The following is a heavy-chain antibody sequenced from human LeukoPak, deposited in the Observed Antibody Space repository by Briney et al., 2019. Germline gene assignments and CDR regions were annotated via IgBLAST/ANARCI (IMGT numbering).Heavy chain of an antibody. Sequence: PGGSLRLSCAASGFTFSSYAMSWVRQAPGKGLEWVSAISGSGGSTYYADSVKGRFTISRDNSKNTLYLQMNSLRAKDTAVYYCAKVMRGYYYDSSGYLFDYWGQGTLVTVSS. V-gene: IGHV3-23*01. CDR3: AKVMRGYYYDSSGYLFDY. D-gene: IGHD3-22*01. CDR2: ISGSGGST. J-gene: IGHJ4*02. CDR1: GFTFSSYA.